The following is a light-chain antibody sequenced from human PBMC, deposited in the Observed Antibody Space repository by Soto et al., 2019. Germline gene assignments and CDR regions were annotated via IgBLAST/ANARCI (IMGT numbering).Light chain of an antibody. CDR2: DVN. Sequence: QSVLTQPASVSGSPGQSITISCSGTTNDVGGYNYVSWYQQHPGKAPKLLIYDVNKRPSGVPDRFSGSKSANTASLTISGLQAEDEADYYCCSYAASYDVVFGGGTQLTVL. J-gene: IGLJ2*01. CDR3: CSYAASYDVV. V-gene: IGLV2-11*01. CDR1: TNDVGGYNY.